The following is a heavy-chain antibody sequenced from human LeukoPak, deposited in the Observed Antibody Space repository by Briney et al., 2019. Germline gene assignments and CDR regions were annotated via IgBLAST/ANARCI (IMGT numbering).Heavy chain of an antibody. CDR1: GYTFTVYY. Sequence: ASVKVSCKASGYTFTVYYMHWVRQAPGQGLEWMGWINPNSGGTNYAQKFQGRVTMTRDTSISTAYMELSRLRSDDTAVYYCARAFRYDSSGYYYWGQGTLVTVSS. J-gene: IGHJ4*02. CDR3: ARAFRYDSSGYYY. D-gene: IGHD3-22*01. CDR2: INPNSGGT. V-gene: IGHV1-2*02.